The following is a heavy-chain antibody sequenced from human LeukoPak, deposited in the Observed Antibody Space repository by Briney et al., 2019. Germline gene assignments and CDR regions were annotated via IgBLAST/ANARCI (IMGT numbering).Heavy chain of an antibody. CDR1: GYSISSGYY. Sequence: PSETLSLTCDVSGYSISSGYYWSWIRQPPGKGLEWISTIPHSGVTYYNPSLKSQFTISVDTSKNQFSLNLSSVTAAGTAVYYCARYTGTNWGYSFDSWGQGTLVTVSS. CDR3: ARYTGTNWGYSFDS. CDR2: IPHSGVT. V-gene: IGHV4-38-2*01. D-gene: IGHD7-27*01. J-gene: IGHJ4*02.